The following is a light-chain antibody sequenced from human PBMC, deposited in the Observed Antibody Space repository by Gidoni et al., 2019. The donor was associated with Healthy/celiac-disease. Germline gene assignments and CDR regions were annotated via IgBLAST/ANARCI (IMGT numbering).Light chain of an antibody. CDR2: EVS. V-gene: IGLV2-14*01. Sequence: QSALTPPAPVSGSPGQSITISCTGTSSDVGGYNYVSWYQQHPGKAPKLMIYEVSNRPSGVSNRFSGSKSGNTASLTISGLQAEDEADYYCSSYTSSRTVVFGGGTKLTVL. CDR1: SSDVGGYNY. CDR3: SSYTSSRTVV. J-gene: IGLJ2*01.